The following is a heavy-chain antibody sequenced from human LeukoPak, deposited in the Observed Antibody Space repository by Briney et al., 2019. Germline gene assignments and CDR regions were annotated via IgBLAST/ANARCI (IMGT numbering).Heavy chain of an antibody. CDR3: ARGRRREYQLLYNWFDP. V-gene: IGHV1-2*02. Sequence: ASVKVSCKASGYTFTGYYMHWVRQAPGQGLEWMGWINPNSGGTNYAQKFPGRVTMTRDTSISTAYMELSRLRSDDTAVYYCARGRRREYQLLYNWFDPWGQGTLVTVSS. J-gene: IGHJ5*02. CDR2: INPNSGGT. CDR1: GYTFTGYY. D-gene: IGHD2-2*01.